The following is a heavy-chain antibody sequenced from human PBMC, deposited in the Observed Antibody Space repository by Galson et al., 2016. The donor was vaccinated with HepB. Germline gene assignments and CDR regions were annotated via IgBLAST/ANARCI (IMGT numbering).Heavy chain of an antibody. CDR1: GYTFTRCD. CDR2: MNPDSGRT. Sequence: SVKVSCKASGYTFTRCDINWVRQATGQGLEWLGWMNPDSGRTGSAQKFQGRVTMTRGTSISTAYLELSSLTSEDTGVYFCASDWNFVWGFWGQGTFVTVSS. J-gene: IGHJ4*02. V-gene: IGHV1-8*01. D-gene: IGHD3-16*01. CDR3: ASDWNFVWGF.